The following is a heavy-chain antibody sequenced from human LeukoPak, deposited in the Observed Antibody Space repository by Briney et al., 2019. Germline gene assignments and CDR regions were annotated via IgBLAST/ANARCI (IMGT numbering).Heavy chain of an antibody. J-gene: IGHJ4*02. Sequence: PSETLSLTCTVSDGSISSYYWSWIRQPPGKGLEWIGYIYYSGSTNYTPSLKSRVTISVDTSKNQFSLKLSSVTAADTAVYYCARQIYSYGYILLDYWGQGTLVTVSS. D-gene: IGHD5-18*01. V-gene: IGHV4-59*08. CDR1: DGSISSYY. CDR2: IYYSGST. CDR3: ARQIYSYGYILLDY.